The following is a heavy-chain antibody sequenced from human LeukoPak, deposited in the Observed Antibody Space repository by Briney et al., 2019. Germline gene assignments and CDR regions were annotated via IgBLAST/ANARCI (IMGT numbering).Heavy chain of an antibody. V-gene: IGHV3-30*18. CDR3: AKEGYCSGGSCYWWYFDY. CDR1: GFTFSSYG. CDR2: ISYDGSNK. D-gene: IGHD2-15*01. Sequence: GGPLRLSCAASGFTFSSYGMHWVRQAPGKGLEWVAVISYDGSNKYYADSVKGRFTISRDNFKNTLYLQMNSLRAEDTAVYYCAKEGYCSGGSCYWWYFDYWGQGTLVTVSS. J-gene: IGHJ4*02.